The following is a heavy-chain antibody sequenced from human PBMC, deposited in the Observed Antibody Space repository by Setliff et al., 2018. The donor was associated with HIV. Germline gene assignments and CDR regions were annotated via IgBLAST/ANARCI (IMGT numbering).Heavy chain of an antibody. CDR2: IYTSGTT. CDR3: ARDRCSGCYRFDY. Sequence: SETLSLTCAVSSASISNYHWSWIRQTPGKGLEWIGSIYTSGTTNYNPSLKSRVTMSVDTSKNQFSLKLSSVTAADTAVYYCARDRCSGCYRFDYWGQGTLVTVSS. J-gene: IGHJ4*02. V-gene: IGHV4-4*09. D-gene: IGHD6-19*01. CDR1: SASISNYH.